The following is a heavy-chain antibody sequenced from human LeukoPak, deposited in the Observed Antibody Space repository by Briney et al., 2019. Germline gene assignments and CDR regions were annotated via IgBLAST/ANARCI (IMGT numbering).Heavy chain of an antibody. CDR3: AKSYYYGSGDYSLTAFDI. Sequence: GGSLRLSCTASGFTFSRYDMSWVRQAPGKGLEWVSGISDSAGTTYYADSVKGRFSISRDSSKNTLNLQMNSLGAEDTAVYYCAKSYYYGSGDYSLTAFDIWGQGTMVTVSS. D-gene: IGHD3-10*01. CDR1: GFTFSRYD. V-gene: IGHV3-23*01. J-gene: IGHJ3*02. CDR2: ISDSAGTT.